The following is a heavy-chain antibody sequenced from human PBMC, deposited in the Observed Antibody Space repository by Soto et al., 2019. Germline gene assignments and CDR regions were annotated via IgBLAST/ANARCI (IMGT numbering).Heavy chain of an antibody. CDR3: ARPPQYRGTYYGLAR. CDR2: IGTSDISI. CDR1: GFTFSDYE. V-gene: IGHV3-48*03. Sequence: EVQLVESGGGLVQPGGSLRLSCVASGFTFSDYEMNWVRQAPGKGLEWVSNIGTSDISIYYADSVKGRFTISRDDAKNSLYLQMNNLRAEDTAVYYCARPPQYRGTYYGLARWGQGTLVTVSS. D-gene: IGHD1-26*01. J-gene: IGHJ4*02.